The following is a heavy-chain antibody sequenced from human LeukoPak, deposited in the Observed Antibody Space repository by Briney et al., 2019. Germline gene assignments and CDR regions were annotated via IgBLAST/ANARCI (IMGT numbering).Heavy chain of an antibody. V-gene: IGHV4-34*01. Sequence: SETLSLTCAVYGGSFSGYYWSWIRQPPGKGLEWIGEINHSGSTNYNPSLKGRVTISVDTSKNQFSLKLSSVTAADTAVYYCASPTVDTAMVHPPAYDYWGQGTLVTVSS. CDR2: INHSGST. D-gene: IGHD5-18*01. CDR3: ASPTVDTAMVHPPAYDY. CDR1: GGSFSGYY. J-gene: IGHJ4*02.